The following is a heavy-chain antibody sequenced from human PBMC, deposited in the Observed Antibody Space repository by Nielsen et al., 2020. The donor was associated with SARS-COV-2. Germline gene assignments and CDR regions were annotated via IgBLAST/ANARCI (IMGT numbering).Heavy chain of an antibody. V-gene: IGHV5-10-1*01. CDR3: ARHDISLGSGRYGPEFDY. CDR2: IDPSDSYT. CDR1: GYSFTSYW. J-gene: IGHJ4*02. Sequence: GESLKISCKGSGYSFTSYWISWVRQMPGKGLEWMGRIDPSDSYTNYSPSFQGHVTISADKSISTAYLQWSSLKASDTAMYYCARHDISLGSGRYGPEFDYWGQGTLVTVSS. D-gene: IGHD3-10*01.